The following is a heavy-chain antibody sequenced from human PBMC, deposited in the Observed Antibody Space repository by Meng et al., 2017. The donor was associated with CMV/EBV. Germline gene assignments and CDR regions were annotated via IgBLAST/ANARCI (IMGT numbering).Heavy chain of an antibody. J-gene: IGHJ6*02. CDR1: GFSFTTFW. CDR2: VKEDGTGQ. CDR3: VRYANSHYGMDV. V-gene: IGHV3-7*01. Sequence: GGSLRLSCAASGFSFTTFWMTWVRQAPGKGLEWVANVKEDGTGQWYVDSVKGRFTVSKDNAKQSVYLQMDSLRAEDTAVYYCVRYANSHYGMDVWGRGTTVTVSS. D-gene: IGHD4-23*01.